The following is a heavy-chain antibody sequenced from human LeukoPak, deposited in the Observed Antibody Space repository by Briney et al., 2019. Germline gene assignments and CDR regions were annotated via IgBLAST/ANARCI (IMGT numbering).Heavy chain of an antibody. Sequence: PGGSLRLSCAASGFTVSSNYMSWVRQAPGKGLEWVSVIYSGGSTVYADSVKGRFTISRDNSKNTLYLQLNSLRAEDTAVYYCAREGSGRTAYNDGLDVWGQGTMVTVSS. V-gene: IGHV3-53*01. CDR1: GFTVSSNY. D-gene: IGHD3-10*01. CDR2: IYSGGST. CDR3: AREGSGRTAYNDGLDV. J-gene: IGHJ3*01.